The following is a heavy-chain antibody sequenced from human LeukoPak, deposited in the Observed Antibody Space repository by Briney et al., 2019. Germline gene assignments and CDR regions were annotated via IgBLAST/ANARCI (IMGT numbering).Heavy chain of an antibody. J-gene: IGHJ5*02. CDR1: GFTFDDYA. CDR3: AKELYSSSWYNWFDP. Sequence: PGGSLRLSCAAAGFTFDDYAMHWVRQAQGKGLEWDSGISWKSGSIGYADSVKGRFTISRDNAKNSLYLQMNSLRAEDTALYYCAKELYSSSWYNWFDPWGQGTLVTVSS. CDR2: ISWKSGSI. V-gene: IGHV3-9*01. D-gene: IGHD6-13*01.